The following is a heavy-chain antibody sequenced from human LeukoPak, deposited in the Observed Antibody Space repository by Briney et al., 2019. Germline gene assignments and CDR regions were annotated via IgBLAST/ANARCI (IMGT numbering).Heavy chain of an antibody. V-gene: IGHV3-7*01. CDR2: IKQDGSEK. CDR1: GFTFSSYW. J-gene: IGHJ6*03. CDR3: ARVYADTAMVNRYYYYYYMDV. D-gene: IGHD5-18*01. Sequence: GGSLRLSRAASGFTFSSYWMSWVRQAPGKGLEWVANIKQDGSEKYYVDSVKGRFTISRDNAKNSLYLQMNSLRAEDTAVYYCARVYADTAMVNRYYYYYYMDVWGKGTTVTVSS.